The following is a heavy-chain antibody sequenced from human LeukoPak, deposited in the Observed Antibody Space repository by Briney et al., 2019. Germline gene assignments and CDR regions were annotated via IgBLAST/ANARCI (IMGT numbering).Heavy chain of an antibody. V-gene: IGHV3-23*01. J-gene: IGHJ6*03. D-gene: IGHD6-19*01. CDR1: GFTFSSYA. CDR2: ITGSGGST. CDR3: AKPHGGWYSGYYYYYMDV. Sequence: QPGGSLRLSCAASGFTFSSYAMSWVRQAPGKGLEWVSTITGSGGSTYYADSVKGRFTISRDNSKNTLYLQMNSLRAEDTAVYSCAKPHGGWYSGYYYYYMDVWGKGTTVTVSS.